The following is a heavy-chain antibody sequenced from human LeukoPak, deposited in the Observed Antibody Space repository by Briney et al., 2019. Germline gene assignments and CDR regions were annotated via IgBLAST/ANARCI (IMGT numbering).Heavy chain of an antibody. J-gene: IGHJ4*02. CDR1: GFTVSAYA. CDR3: VTGGGFYYAY. D-gene: IGHD3-22*01. V-gene: IGHV3-30*01. CDR2: APHEGGEN. Sequence: GRPLSLSCVASGFTVSAYAMHWVRQAPGKGLEWVAVAPHEGGENYYADSVKGRFTISRDKAKSTLYLQMNSLRTVDTAVYFCVTGGGFYYAYWGQGTLVTVSS.